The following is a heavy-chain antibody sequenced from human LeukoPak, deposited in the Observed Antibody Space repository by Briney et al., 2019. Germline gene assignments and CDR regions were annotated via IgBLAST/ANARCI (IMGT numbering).Heavy chain of an antibody. V-gene: IGHV3-23*01. D-gene: IGHD3-9*01. CDR2: ISGSDGST. CDR3: AKEGGYFDWPFTFDY. Sequence: GGSLRLSCAASGFTFNSYGMSWVRQAPGKGLEWVSGISGSDGSTYSADSVKGRFTISRDNSKNTLYLQMNSLRAEDTAVYYCAKEGGYFDWPFTFDYWGQGTLVTVSS. CDR1: GFTFNSYG. J-gene: IGHJ4*02.